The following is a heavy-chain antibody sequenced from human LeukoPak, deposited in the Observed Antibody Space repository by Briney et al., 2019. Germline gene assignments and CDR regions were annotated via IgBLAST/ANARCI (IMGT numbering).Heavy chain of an antibody. Sequence: ASVKVSCKASGYTFTGYYMHWVRQAPGQGLEWMGWINPNSGSTNYAQKFQGRVTMTRDTSISTAYMELSRLRSDDTAVYYCARVSSWIQLWLRYWGQGTLVTVSS. CDR1: GYTFTGYY. V-gene: IGHV1-2*02. CDR2: INPNSGST. CDR3: ARVSSWIQLWLRY. J-gene: IGHJ4*02. D-gene: IGHD5-18*01.